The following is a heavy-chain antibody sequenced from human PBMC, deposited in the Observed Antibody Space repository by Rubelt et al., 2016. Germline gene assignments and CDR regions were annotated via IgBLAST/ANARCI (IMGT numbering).Heavy chain of an antibody. D-gene: IGHD4-17*01. Sequence: EVQLVESGGGLVQPGRSLRLSCAASGFTFDDYAMHWVRQAPGKGLEWVSGISWNDGSIGYADSVKGRFTISRDNAKKSLYLQMDSLRAEDTAVYYCARGETTVTRSFDYWGQGTLVTVS. CDR1: GFTFDDYA. V-gene: IGHV3-9*01. J-gene: IGHJ4*02. CDR3: ARGETTVTRSFDY. CDR2: ISWNDGSI.